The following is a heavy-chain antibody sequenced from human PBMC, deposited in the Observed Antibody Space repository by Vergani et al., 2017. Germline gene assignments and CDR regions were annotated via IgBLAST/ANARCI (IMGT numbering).Heavy chain of an antibody. CDR2: IYYSGSP. CDR1: GASIRSSNYY. J-gene: IGHJ5*02. V-gene: IGHV4-39*01. CDR3: ARHSTVEWLVKLGWIDP. Sequence: QLQLQESGPGLVKPSATLSLTCSVSGASIRSSNYYWGWIRQPPGKGLEWIASIYYSGSPYYNPSLKSRVTISVDTSKNQCYLKLSSVTAADTAVYFCARHSTVEWLVKLGWIDPWGQGILVTVAS. D-gene: IGHD6-19*01.